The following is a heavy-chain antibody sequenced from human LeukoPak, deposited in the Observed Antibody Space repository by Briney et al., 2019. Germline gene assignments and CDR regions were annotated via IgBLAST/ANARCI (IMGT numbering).Heavy chain of an antibody. CDR3: ARGIEAGYDY. CDR1: GYTFTSYD. Sequence: ASVKVPCKASGYTFTSYDINWVRQASGQGLEWMGWMNPTSGNTGYAQKFQGRVTMTRDTSISTAYMELSSLGSEDTAVYFCARGIEAGYDYWGQGTLVTVSS. V-gene: IGHV1-8*01. D-gene: IGHD5-12*01. J-gene: IGHJ4*02. CDR2: MNPTSGNT.